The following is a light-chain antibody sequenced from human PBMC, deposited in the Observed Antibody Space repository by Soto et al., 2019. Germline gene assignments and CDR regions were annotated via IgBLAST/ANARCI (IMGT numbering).Light chain of an antibody. CDR2: GAS. Sequence: EIVLTQSPGTLALSPGERATLSCRASQSVISSYLAWYQQKSGQAPRLFIYGASNRATGIPDRFSGSGSGTDFTLTISRLEPEDFAVYYCQQYGSSLWTVGQGTKVEI. V-gene: IGKV3-20*01. CDR3: QQYGSSLWT. CDR1: QSVISSY. J-gene: IGKJ1*01.